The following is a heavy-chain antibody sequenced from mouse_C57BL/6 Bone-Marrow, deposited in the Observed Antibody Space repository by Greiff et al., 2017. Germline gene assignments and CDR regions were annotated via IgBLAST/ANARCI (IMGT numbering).Heavy chain of an antibody. CDR3: ARVRISVYYYAMDY. Sequence: EVQVVESGGGLVKPGGSLKLSCAASGFTFSSYAMSWVRQTPEKRLEWVATISDGGSYTYYPDNVKGRFTISRDNAKNNLYLQMSHLKSEDTAMYYCARVRISVYYYAMDYWGQGTSVTVSS. J-gene: IGHJ4*01. CDR2: ISDGGSYT. D-gene: IGHD1-1*01. V-gene: IGHV5-4*01. CDR1: GFTFSSYA.